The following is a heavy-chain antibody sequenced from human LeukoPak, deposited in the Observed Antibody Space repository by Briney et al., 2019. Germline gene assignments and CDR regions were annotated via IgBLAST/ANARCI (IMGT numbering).Heavy chain of an antibody. CDR2: IYPGDSDT. CDR1: GYSFTSYW. J-gene: IGHJ6*03. CDR3: ARRSKGCSSTSCYLYYYYYMDV. V-gene: IGHV5-51*01. D-gene: IGHD2-2*01. Sequence: GESLKISCKGSGYSFTSYWIGWVRQMPGKGLEWMGIIYPGDSDTRYSPSFQGQVTISADKSISTAYLQWSSLKASDTAMYYCARRSKGCSSTSCYLYYYYYMDVWGKGTTVTVSS.